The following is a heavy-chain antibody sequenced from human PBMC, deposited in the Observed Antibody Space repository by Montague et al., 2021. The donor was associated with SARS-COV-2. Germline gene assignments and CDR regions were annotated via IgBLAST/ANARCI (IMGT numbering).Heavy chain of an antibody. Sequence: SETLSLTCTVSGGSISSSSHYWGWIRQPPGKGLEWIGSIYYTGSRYYNPSLTSRLTISVDTSRYQFSLELTSVTAADTAIYYCARAGGFDNSCDVGRLRTYYFDYWGQGLLVTVSS. J-gene: IGHJ4*02. CDR1: GGSISSSSHY. D-gene: IGHD3-22*01. CDR3: ARAGGFDNSCDVGRLRTYYFDY. CDR2: IYYTGSR. V-gene: IGHV4-39*07.